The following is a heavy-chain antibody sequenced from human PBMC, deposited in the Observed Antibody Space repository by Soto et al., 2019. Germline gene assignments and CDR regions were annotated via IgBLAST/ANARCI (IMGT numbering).Heavy chain of an antibody. CDR1: GGSFSGYY. V-gene: IGHV4-34*01. D-gene: IGHD3-10*01. J-gene: IGHJ4*02. CDR3: ARVSGWYGSGSPGQYYFDY. Sequence: PSETLSLTCAVYGGSFSGYYWSWIRQPPGKGLEWIGEINHSGSTNYNPSLKSRVTISVDTSKNQFSLKLSSVTAADTAVYYCARVSGWYGSGSPGQYYFDYWGQGTLVTVSS. CDR2: INHSGST.